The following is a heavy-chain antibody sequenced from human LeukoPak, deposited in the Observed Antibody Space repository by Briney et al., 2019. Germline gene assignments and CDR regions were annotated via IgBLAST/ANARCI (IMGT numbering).Heavy chain of an antibody. D-gene: IGHD3-16*01. CDR2: ISSTSSYI. J-gene: IGHJ5*01. CDR1: GFIFNSHS. V-gene: IGHV3-21*01. Sequence: GGSLRLSCAASGFIFNSHSMNWVRQAPGKGLEWVSSISSTSSYIYYADSVKSRFTISRDNAKNSLYLQMNSLRAADTAVYYCAKGYRNHLLILLDSWGQGTLVTVSS. CDR3: AKGYRNHLLILLDS.